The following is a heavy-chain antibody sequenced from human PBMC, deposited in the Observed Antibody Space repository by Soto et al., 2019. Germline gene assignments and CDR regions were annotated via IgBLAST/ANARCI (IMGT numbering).Heavy chain of an antibody. CDR1: VYSFTSYW. D-gene: IGHD2-2*01. Sequence: GESLKISCKGSVYSFTSYWISWVRQMPGKGLEWMGRIDPSDSYTNYSPSFQGHVTISADKSISTAYLQWSSLKASDTAMYYCARHIVVPAATDMGFLEWLTHYGMDVWGQGTTVTVSS. V-gene: IGHV5-10-1*01. J-gene: IGHJ6*02. CDR2: IDPSDSYT. CDR3: ARHIVVPAATDMGFLEWLTHYGMDV.